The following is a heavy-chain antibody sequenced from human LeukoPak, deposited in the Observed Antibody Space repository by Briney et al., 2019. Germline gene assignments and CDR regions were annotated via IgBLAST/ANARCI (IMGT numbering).Heavy chain of an antibody. Sequence: ASVKVSCKTSGYSFTGYYMHWVRQAPGQGHEWMGWINPDSGGTDYAQKFQGRVTMTRDTSISTAYMELSRLTSDDTAVYCCARDGSGVTTLNSFDYWGQGTLVTVSS. D-gene: IGHD3-10*01. CDR3: ARDGSGVTTLNSFDY. J-gene: IGHJ4*02. V-gene: IGHV1-2*02. CDR2: INPDSGGT. CDR1: GYSFTGYY.